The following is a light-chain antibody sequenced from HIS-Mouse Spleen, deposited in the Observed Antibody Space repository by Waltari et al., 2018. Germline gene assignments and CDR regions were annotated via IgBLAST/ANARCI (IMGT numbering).Light chain of an antibody. J-gene: IGKJ4*01. V-gene: IGKV3-11*01. CDR2: DAS. Sequence: EIVLTQSPATLSLSTGERATLSCRASQSVSSYLAWYQQKPGQAPRLLIYDASNRATGIPARFSGSGSGTDFTLILSSLEPEDFAVYYCQQRSNWPPLTFGGGTKVEIK. CDR1: QSVSSY. CDR3: QQRSNWPPLT.